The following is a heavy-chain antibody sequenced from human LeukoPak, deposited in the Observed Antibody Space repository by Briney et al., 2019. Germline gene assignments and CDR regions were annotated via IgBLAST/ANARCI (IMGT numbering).Heavy chain of an antibody. CDR1: GFTVSSNY. Sequence: GGSLRLSCAASGFTVSSNYMSWVRQAAGKGLEWVSVIYSGGSTYSADSVKGRFTISRDNSKNTVYLQMNSLRAEDTAVYYCARVQLRSRVGYFDYWGQGTLVTVSS. CDR3: ARVQLRSRVGYFDY. D-gene: IGHD5-24*01. CDR2: IYSGGST. J-gene: IGHJ4*02. V-gene: IGHV3-66*01.